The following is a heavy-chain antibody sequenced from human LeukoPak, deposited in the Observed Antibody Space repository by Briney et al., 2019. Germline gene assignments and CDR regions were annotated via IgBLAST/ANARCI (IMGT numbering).Heavy chain of an antibody. Sequence: ASVKVSCKASGYTFTSYYMHWVRQAPGQGLEWMGWINPNSGGTNYAQKFQGRVTMTRDASISTAYMELSRLRSDDTAVYYCARDDVYGDRDFDYWGQGTLVTVSS. V-gene: IGHV1-2*02. CDR2: INPNSGGT. CDR3: ARDDVYGDRDFDY. J-gene: IGHJ4*02. D-gene: IGHD4-17*01. CDR1: GYTFTSYY.